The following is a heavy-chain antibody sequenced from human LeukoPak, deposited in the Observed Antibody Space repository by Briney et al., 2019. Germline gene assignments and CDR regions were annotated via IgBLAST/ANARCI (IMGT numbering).Heavy chain of an antibody. CDR1: GFTFSSYA. J-gene: IGHJ4*02. CDR3: ARYSSSSGPDY. D-gene: IGHD6-6*01. V-gene: IGHV3-21*01. CDR2: ISSSSSYI. Sequence: GGSLRLSCAGSGFTFSSYAMIWVRQAPGKGLEWVSSISSSSSYIYYADSVKGRFTISRDNAKNSLYLQMNSLRAEDTAVYYCARYSSSSGPDYWGQGTLVTVSS.